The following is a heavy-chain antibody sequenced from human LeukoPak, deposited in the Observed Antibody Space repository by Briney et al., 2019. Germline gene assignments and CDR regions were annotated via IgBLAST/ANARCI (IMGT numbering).Heavy chain of an antibody. CDR2: IYYSGST. V-gene: IGHV4-31*03. CDR1: GVSISSGGYC. CDR3: ARGSSLLSRTLLDY. J-gene: IGHJ4*02. D-gene: IGHD1-26*01. Sequence: SETLSLTCTVSGVSISSGGYCWGWIRQHPGKGLEWIGYIYYSGSTYYNPSLKSRVTISVDTSKNQFSLKLSSVTAADTAVYYCARGSSLLSRTLLDYWGQGTLVTVSS.